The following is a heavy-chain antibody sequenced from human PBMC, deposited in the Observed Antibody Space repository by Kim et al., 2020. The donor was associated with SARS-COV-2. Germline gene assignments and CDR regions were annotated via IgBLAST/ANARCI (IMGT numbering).Heavy chain of an antibody. J-gene: IGHJ3*02. CDR3: ASATLIAARPREGRAFDI. CDR1: GGSFSGYY. CDR2: INHSGST. D-gene: IGHD6-6*01. Sequence: SETLSLTCAVYGGSFSGYYWSWIRQPPGKGLEWIGEINHSGSTNYNPSLKSRVTISVDTSKNQFSLKLSSVTAADTAVYYCASATLIAARPREGRAFDIWGQGTMVTVSS. V-gene: IGHV4-34*01.